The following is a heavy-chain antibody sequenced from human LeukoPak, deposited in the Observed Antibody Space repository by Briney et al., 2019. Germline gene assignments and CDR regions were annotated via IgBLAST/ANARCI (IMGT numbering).Heavy chain of an antibody. Sequence: ASVKVSCKASGYTFTSYDINWVRQATGQGLEWMGWMNPNSGNTGYAQKFQGRVTMTRNTSISTAYMELSSLRSEDTAVYYCARDWIVVVRVVMRRVEYNYYMDFWGKGAKVTVSS. CDR2: MNPNSGNT. CDR3: ARDWIVVVRVVMRRVEYNYYMDF. CDR1: GYTFTSYD. D-gene: IGHD2-2*01. V-gene: IGHV1-8*01. J-gene: IGHJ6*03.